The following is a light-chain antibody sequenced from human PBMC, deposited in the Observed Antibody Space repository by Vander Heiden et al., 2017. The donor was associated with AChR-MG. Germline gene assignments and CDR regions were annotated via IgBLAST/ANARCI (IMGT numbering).Light chain of an antibody. Sequence: DIQLTQSPSFLSASVGDRVTITCRASQGISSYLAWYQQKPGKAPKLLIYAASTSQSGVPSRFSGSGSGTEFTLTISSLQPEDFATYYWQQLNSYPTFGGRTKVEIK. V-gene: IGKV1-9*01. CDR1: QGISSY. J-gene: IGKJ4*01. CDR3: QQLNSYPT. CDR2: AAS.